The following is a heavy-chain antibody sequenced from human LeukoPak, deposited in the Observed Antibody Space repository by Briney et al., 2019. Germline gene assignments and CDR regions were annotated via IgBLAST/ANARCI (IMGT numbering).Heavy chain of an antibody. Sequence: ASVKVSCKASGYTFTSYYMHWVRQAPGEGLEWMGIINPSGGSTSYAQKFQGRVTMTRDMSTSTVYMELSSLRSEDTAVYYCARVAAEVVGVPGPIGFGWLRRDYYYMDVWGEGTTVTVSS. CDR2: INPSGGST. CDR1: GYTFTSYY. D-gene: IGHD2-2*02. CDR3: ARVAAEVVGVPGPIGFGWLRRDYYYMDV. V-gene: IGHV1-46*01. J-gene: IGHJ6*03.